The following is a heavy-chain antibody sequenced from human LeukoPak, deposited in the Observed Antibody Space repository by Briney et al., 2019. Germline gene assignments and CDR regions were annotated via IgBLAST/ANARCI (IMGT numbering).Heavy chain of an antibody. D-gene: IGHD3-3*01. Sequence: PSETLSLTCTVSGGSISSYYWSWIRQPPGKGLEWIGYIYYSGSTNYNPSLKSRVTISVDTSKNQFSLKLSSVTAADTAVYYCARVWRDYDFWSNNWFDPWGQGTLVTVSS. CDR2: IYYSGST. CDR3: ARVWRDYDFWSNNWFDP. J-gene: IGHJ5*02. CDR1: GGSISSYY. V-gene: IGHV4-59*08.